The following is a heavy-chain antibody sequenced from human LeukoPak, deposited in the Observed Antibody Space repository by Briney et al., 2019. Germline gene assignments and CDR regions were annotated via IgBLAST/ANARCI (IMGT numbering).Heavy chain of an antibody. V-gene: IGHV3-74*01. CDR2: INSDGSST. J-gene: IGHJ6*03. Sequence: GGSLRLSCAASGFTFSSYAMHWVRQAPGKGLVWVSRINSDGSSTSYADSVKGRFTISRDNAKNSLYLQMNSLRAEDTAVYYCARETTLGYCSSTSCYRHYYYMDVWGKGTTVTVSS. CDR3: ARETTLGYCSSTSCYRHYYYMDV. D-gene: IGHD2-2*01. CDR1: GFTFSSYA.